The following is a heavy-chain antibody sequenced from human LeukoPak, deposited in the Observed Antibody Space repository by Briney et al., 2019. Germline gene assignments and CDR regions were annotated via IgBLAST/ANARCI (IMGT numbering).Heavy chain of an antibody. CDR3: AKVPPHYYYYMDV. Sequence: GRSLRLSCAASGFTFSSYAMHWVRQAPGKGLEWVAVISYDGSNKYYADSVKGRFTISRDNSKNTLYLQMNSLRAEDTAVYYCAKVPPHYYYYMDVWGKGTTVTISS. CDR1: GFTFSSYA. V-gene: IGHV3-30*04. J-gene: IGHJ6*03. CDR2: ISYDGSNK.